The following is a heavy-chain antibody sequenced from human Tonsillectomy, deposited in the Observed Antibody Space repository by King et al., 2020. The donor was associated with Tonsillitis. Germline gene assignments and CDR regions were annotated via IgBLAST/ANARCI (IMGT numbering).Heavy chain of an antibody. CDR2: IYHSGST. CDR3: ARAYYDFWSGYYYFEY. CDR1: GYSISSGYY. V-gene: IGHV4-38-2*02. J-gene: IGHJ4*02. D-gene: IGHD3-3*01. Sequence: VQLQESGPGLVKPSETLSLTCTVSGYSISSGYYWGWIRQPPGKGLEWIGSIYHSGSTYYNPSLKSRVTISVDTSKNQFSLKLSSVTAADTAVYYCARAYYDFWSGYYYFEYWGQGTLVIVSS.